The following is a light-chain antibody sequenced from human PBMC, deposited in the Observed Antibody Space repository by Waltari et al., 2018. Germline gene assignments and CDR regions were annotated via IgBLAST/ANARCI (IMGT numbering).Light chain of an antibody. CDR3: QQGNDFPLT. V-gene: IGKV1-12*01. CDR2: DAS. Sequence: DIQMTQSPSSVSASVGDRVTITCRAGQDISRWLAGYQQKAGKAPKFLIYDASTLPSGVPSRFSGSGSGTDFTLTISSLQPEDFATYYCQQGNDFPLTFGGGTKVEI. CDR1: QDISRW. J-gene: IGKJ4*01.